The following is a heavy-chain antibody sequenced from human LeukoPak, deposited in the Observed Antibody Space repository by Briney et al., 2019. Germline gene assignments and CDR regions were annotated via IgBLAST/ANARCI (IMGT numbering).Heavy chain of an antibody. CDR1: GGSXSSSSYY. CDR2: IYYSGST. V-gene: IGHV4-39*01. CDR3: ARHRDYWVDCSGGSCYPYYFDY. D-gene: IGHD2-15*01. Sequence: ETLSLTCTVSGGSXSSSSYYWGWIRQPPGKGLEWIGSIYYSGSTYYNPSLKSRVTISVDTSKNQFSLKLSSVTAADTAVYYCARHRDYWVDCSGGSCYPYYFDYWGQGTLVTVSS. J-gene: IGHJ4*02.